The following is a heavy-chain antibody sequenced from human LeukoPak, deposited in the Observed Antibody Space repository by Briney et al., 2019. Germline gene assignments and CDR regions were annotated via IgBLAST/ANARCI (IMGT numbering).Heavy chain of an antibody. Sequence: PSETLSLTCAVYGGSFSGYYWSWIRQPPGKGLEWIGEINHSGSTNYNPSLKSRVTISVDTSKNQFSLKLSSVTAADTAVYYCARNGYSYGPYGMDVWGQGTTVTVSS. CDR2: INHSGST. V-gene: IGHV4-34*01. J-gene: IGHJ6*02. D-gene: IGHD5-18*01. CDR1: GGSFSGYY. CDR3: ARNGYSYGPYGMDV.